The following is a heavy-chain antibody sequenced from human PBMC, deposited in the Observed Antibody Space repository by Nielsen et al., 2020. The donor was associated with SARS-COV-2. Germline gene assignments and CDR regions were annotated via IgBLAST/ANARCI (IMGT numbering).Heavy chain of an antibody. CDR2: ISASDHST. D-gene: IGHD5-12*01. V-gene: IGHV3-23*01. CDR1: GFPFRTYG. J-gene: IGHJ6*02. Sequence: GESLKISCAPSGFPFRTYGMIWVRQAPGLGLEWVSAISASDHSTYYADSVRGRFTISRDGSDDTVHLQMDSLRVGDTAIYYCAKESQYSGYDLYYYSYYGMDVWGQGTTVTVSS. CDR3: AKESQYSGYDLYYYSYYGMDV.